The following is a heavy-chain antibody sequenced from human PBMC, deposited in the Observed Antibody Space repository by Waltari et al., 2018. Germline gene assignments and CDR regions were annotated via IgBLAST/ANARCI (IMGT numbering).Heavy chain of an antibody. D-gene: IGHD4-17*01. CDR3: ARDLGLRRDY. CDR2: ITSSGNAI. J-gene: IGHJ4*02. CDR1: GFTFSSYE. V-gene: IGHV3-48*03. Sequence: EVQLVESGGGLVQPGGSLRLSCAASGFTFSSYEMNWVRQAPVTGLEWVSYITSSGNAIYYADSVKGRFTISRDNTKNSLYLQMNSLRAEDTAVYYCARDLGLRRDYWGQGTLVTVSS.